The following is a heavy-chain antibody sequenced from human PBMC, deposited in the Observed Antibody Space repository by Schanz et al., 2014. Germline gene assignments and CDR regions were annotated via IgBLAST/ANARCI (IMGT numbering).Heavy chain of an antibody. CDR1: GFTVSSNH. CDR3: ARSYSSGWYPYYYGMDV. CDR2: IYTGGGT. V-gene: IGHV3-53*04. Sequence: EVQLVESGGDLVQPGGSLRLSCAASGFTVSSNHMSWVRQAPGKGLDWVSVIYTGGGTFYADSVKGRFTISRHSFKNTLYLQLNSLRAEDTAVYYCARSYSSGWYPYYYGMDVWGQGTTVTVSS. D-gene: IGHD6-19*01. J-gene: IGHJ6*02.